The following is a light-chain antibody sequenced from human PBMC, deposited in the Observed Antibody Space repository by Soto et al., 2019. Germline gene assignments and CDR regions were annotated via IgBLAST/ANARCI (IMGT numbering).Light chain of an antibody. J-gene: IGKJ1*01. CDR2: GAS. V-gene: IGKV3-20*01. CDR1: QTVSSSY. Sequence: EIVLTQSPGTLSLSPGERATLSCRASQTVSSSYLAWYQQKPGQAPGLLIYGASTRATGIPDRFSGSGSGTDFTLTISRLEPEGFAVYYCQQYGSSPRTFGQGTKVEIK. CDR3: QQYGSSPRT.